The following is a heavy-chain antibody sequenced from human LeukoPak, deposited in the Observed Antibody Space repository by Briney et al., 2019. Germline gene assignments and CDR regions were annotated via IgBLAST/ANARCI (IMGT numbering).Heavy chain of an antibody. Sequence: GGSLRLSCAASGFTFSSYSMNWVRQAPGKGLEWVSSISSSSSYIYCADSVKGRFTISRDNAKNSLYLQMNSLRAEDTAVYYCAGYCSGGSCYSAFDYWGQGTLVTVSS. CDR2: ISSSSSYI. V-gene: IGHV3-21*01. CDR3: AGYCSGGSCYSAFDY. D-gene: IGHD2-15*01. CDR1: GFTFSSYS. J-gene: IGHJ4*02.